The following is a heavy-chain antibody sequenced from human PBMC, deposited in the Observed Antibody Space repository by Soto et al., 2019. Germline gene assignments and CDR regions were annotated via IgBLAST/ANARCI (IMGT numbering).Heavy chain of an antibody. Sequence: QVQLQESGPGQVKPSETLSLTCTISGGSISVYDWSWVRQPPGHELEWIGYIDASGRPYYNPSLRSRVTISADTSKNPISLKLTSPTAADTAVYYCARGVGSSPPRYWGRGTLVTVSS. CDR1: GGSISVYD. D-gene: IGHD1-26*01. V-gene: IGHV4-59*01. CDR3: ARGVGSSPPRY. J-gene: IGHJ4*02. CDR2: IDASGRP.